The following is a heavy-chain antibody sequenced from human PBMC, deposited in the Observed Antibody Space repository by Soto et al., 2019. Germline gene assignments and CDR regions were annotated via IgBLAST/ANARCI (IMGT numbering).Heavy chain of an antibody. J-gene: IGHJ4*02. Sequence: EVQLVESGGGRVKPGGSLRLSWAASGFTFSSYSMNWVRQAPGKGLEWVSSISSSSSYIYYADSVKGRFTISRDNAKNSLYLQMNSLRAEDTAVYYCARDRLSSWEPTDYWGQGPLVTVSS. CDR1: GFTFSSYS. D-gene: IGHD6-13*01. V-gene: IGHV3-21*01. CDR3: ARDRLSSWEPTDY. CDR2: ISSSSSYI.